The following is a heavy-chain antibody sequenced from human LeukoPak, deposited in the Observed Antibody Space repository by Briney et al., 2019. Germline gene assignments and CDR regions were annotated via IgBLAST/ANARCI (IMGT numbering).Heavy chain of an antibody. J-gene: IGHJ3*02. CDR2: ISSNGGST. Sequence: QAGGSLRLSCAASGFTFSSYAMHWVRQAPGKGPEYVSAISSNGGSTYYANSVKGRFTISRDNSKNTLYLQMGSLRAEDMAVYYCARDQLTFGGVNTLDAFDIWGQGTMVTVSS. D-gene: IGHD3-16*01. CDR3: ARDQLTFGGVNTLDAFDI. CDR1: GFTFSSYA. V-gene: IGHV3-64*01.